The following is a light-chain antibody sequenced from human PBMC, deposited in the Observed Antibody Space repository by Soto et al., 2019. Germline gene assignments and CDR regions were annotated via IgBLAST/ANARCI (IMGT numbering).Light chain of an antibody. J-gene: IGKJ4*01. CDR3: QQRCNWPLT. CDR2: DAS. CDR1: QSVSTY. V-gene: IGKV3-11*01. Sequence: EIVMTQSPVTLSLSPGERATLSCRASQSVSTYLAWYQQKPGQAPRLLIYDASNRASGIPARFSGSGSGTDFTLTISSLEPEDFAVYYCQQRCNWPLTFGGGTKVEIK.